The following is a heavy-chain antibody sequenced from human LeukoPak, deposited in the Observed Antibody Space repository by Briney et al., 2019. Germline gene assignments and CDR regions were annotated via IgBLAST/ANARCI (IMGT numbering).Heavy chain of an antibody. CDR1: GFTFSSYW. CDR3: ARDFLKTYYYDSSGRGSYYFDY. J-gene: IGHJ4*02. Sequence: PGGSLRLSCAASGFTFSSYWMSWVRQAPGKGLEWVANIKQDGSEKYYVDSVKGRFTISRDNAKNSLYLQMNSLRAEDTAVYYCARDFLKTYYYDSSGRGSYYFDYWGQGTLVTVSS. D-gene: IGHD3-22*01. V-gene: IGHV3-7*01. CDR2: IKQDGSEK.